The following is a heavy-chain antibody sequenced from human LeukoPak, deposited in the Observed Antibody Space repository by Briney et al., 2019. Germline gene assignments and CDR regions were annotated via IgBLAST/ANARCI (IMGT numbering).Heavy chain of an antibody. CDR2: ISSSSSYI. Sequence: GGSLRLSCAASGFTFSSYSMNWVRQAPGKGLEWVSSISSSSSYIYYADSVKGRFTISRDNAKNSLYLQMNSLRAEDTAVYYCARGIEVAGSIDYWGQGTLVTVSS. CDR1: GFTFSSYS. CDR3: ARGIEVAGSIDY. J-gene: IGHJ4*02. V-gene: IGHV3-21*01. D-gene: IGHD6-19*01.